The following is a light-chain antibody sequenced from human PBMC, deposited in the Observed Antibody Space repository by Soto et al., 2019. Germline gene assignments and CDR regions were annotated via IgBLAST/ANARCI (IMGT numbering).Light chain of an antibody. CDR3: QQRSNWLFT. CDR2: AAS. Sequence: EIVLTQSPATLSLSPGERATLSCRASQSVSSYLAWYQQKPGQAPRLLIYAASNRATGIPARFSGSGSGTDFTFTISSLEPEDFAVYYCQQRSNWLFTFGPGTKVDIK. CDR1: QSVSSY. J-gene: IGKJ3*01. V-gene: IGKV3-11*01.